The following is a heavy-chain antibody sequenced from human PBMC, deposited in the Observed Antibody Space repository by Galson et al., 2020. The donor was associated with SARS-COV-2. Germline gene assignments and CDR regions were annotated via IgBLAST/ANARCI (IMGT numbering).Heavy chain of an antibody. Sequence: GGSLRLSCAASGFSFSAYTMNWVRRAPGKGLAWVSTISTRSTYINYAASVEGRFTISRDNTKKSLFLEMNSLGVEDTAVYYCVKEGRCTSGNCYSLEDWGQGTRVTVSS. J-gene: IGHJ4*02. V-gene: IGHV3-21*03. CDR1: GFSFSAYT. CDR3: VKEGRCTSGNCYSLED. D-gene: IGHD2-2*01. CDR2: ISTRSTYI.